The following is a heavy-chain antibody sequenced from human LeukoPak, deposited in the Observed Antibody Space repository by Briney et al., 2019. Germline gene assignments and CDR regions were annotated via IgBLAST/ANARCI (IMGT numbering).Heavy chain of an antibody. CDR1: GFTFVDFA. D-gene: IGHD3-10*01. CDR2: ISGDGGST. J-gene: IGHJ3*02. Sequence: PGGSLRPSRAPVGFTFVDFAMDWVRHAPGKGLGWVFLISGDGGSTSYADSVKGGFTISRDNSKNSLYLQMNSLKTEATDLYYCAKDILPHDPMGRDPWAFDIWGQGTMVTVSS. CDR3: AKDILPHDPMGRDPWAFDI. V-gene: IGHV3-43*02.